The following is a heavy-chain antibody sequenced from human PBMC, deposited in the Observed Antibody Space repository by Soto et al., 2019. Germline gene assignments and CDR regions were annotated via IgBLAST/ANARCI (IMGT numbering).Heavy chain of an antibody. CDR2: IYHSGST. CDR3: AAGGGLPRYY. CDR1: GGSISSGGYS. D-gene: IGHD5-12*01. Sequence: QLQLQESGSGLVKPSQTLSLTCAVSGGSISSGGYSWSWIRQPPGKGLEWIGYIYHSGSTYYNPSLXGXGXIXXARAKNQFSLKLSSVTAADTAVYSCAAGGGLPRYYWGQGTLVTVSS. V-gene: IGHV4-30-2*01. J-gene: IGHJ4*02.